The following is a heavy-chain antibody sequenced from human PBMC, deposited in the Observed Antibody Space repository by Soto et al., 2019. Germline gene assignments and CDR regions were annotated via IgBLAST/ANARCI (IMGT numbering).Heavy chain of an antibody. CDR1: GYSFTSYW. Sequence: PGASLKISCKGSGYSFTSYWIGWVRQMPGKGLEWMGIIYPGDSDTRYSPSFQGQVTISADKSIGTAYLQWSSLKASDTAMYYCARPSGKPIPSYYYGMDVWGQGTTVTVSS. D-gene: IGHD5-12*01. CDR2: IYPGDSDT. CDR3: ARPSGKPIPSYYYGMDV. J-gene: IGHJ6*02. V-gene: IGHV5-51*01.